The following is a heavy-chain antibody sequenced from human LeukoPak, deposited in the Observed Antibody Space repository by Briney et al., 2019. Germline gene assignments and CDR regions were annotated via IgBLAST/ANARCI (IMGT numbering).Heavy chain of an antibody. CDR1: GFTFDDYA. CDR2: ISWNSGSI. CDR3: AKDYYSSTTAGYFDY. V-gene: IGHV3-9*01. D-gene: IGHD6-13*01. J-gene: IGHJ4*02. Sequence: GGSLRLSCVASGFTFDDYAMHWVRQAPGKGLEWVSGISWNSGSIDYADSVKGRLTISRDNAKNSLYLQMNSLRAEDTALYYCAKDYYSSTTAGYFDYWGQGTLVTVSS.